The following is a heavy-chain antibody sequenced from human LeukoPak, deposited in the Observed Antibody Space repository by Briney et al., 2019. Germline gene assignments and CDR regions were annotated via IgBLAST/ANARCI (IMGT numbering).Heavy chain of an antibody. J-gene: IGHJ6*03. CDR3: ARDREGNYYYYMDV. V-gene: IGHV1-18*01. D-gene: IGHD1-26*01. CDR1: GYTFTSYI. Sequence: GASVKVSCKASGYTFTSYIISWVRQAPGQGLEWMGWINAYNGNTDYAQRVQGRVTMTTDTSTSTAYMELSSLRSEDTAVYYCARDREGNYYYYMDVWGKGTTVTVSS. CDR2: INAYNGNT.